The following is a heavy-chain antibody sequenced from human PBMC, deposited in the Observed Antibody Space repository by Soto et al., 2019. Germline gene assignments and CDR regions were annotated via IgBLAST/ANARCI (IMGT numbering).Heavy chain of an antibody. Sequence: PGGSLRLSCAASGFSFSSYAMTWVRQAPGKGLEWVSGISGSGGGTFFAGSVKGRFTISRDNSRNILFLQMNSLRAEDTAVYYCAKNLATISLYAMDVWGQGTTVTVSS. CDR3: AKNLATISLYAMDV. V-gene: IGHV3-23*01. CDR2: ISGSGGGT. J-gene: IGHJ6*02. CDR1: GFSFSSYA. D-gene: IGHD3-3*02.